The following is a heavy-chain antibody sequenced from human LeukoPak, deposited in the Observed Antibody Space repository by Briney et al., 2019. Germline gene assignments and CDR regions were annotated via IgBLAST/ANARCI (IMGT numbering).Heavy chain of an antibody. Sequence: SETLSLTCIVSGGSIRSYYWTWIRQPPGKGLEWIGNVHNSGSTNYHPSLKSRVTISADTSKNQFSLTVTSVTAADSAVYYCARDRGNRGNDYYLDAWGQGILVRVSS. CDR3: ARDRGNRGNDYYLDA. V-gene: IGHV4-59*01. D-gene: IGHD1-1*01. CDR2: VHNSGST. J-gene: IGHJ4*02. CDR1: GGSIRSYY.